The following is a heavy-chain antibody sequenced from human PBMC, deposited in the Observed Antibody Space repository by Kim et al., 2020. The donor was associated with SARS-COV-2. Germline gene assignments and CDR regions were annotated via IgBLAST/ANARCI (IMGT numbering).Heavy chain of an antibody. J-gene: IGHJ4*02. CDR3: AKDDGYGGNLFDY. V-gene: IGHV3-23*01. Sequence: YADAVKGRFTIARDNSQSRLYLQVNTLRAEDTAVYYCAKDDGYGGNLFDYWGQGTLVTVSS. D-gene: IGHD4-17*01.